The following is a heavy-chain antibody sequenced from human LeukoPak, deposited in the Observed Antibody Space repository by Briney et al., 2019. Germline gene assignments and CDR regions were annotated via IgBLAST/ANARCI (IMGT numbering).Heavy chain of an antibody. CDR2: IYYTGST. CDR3: TRSLGVVIHGGMDV. CDR1: GGSISSYH. D-gene: IGHD3-3*01. Sequence: SETLSLTCTVSGGSISSYHWSWIRQPPGRGLEWIGHIYYTGSTNYNPSLKSRVTISLDTSKNQFSLKLSSVTAADTAVYYCTRSLGVVIHGGMDVWGQGTTVTVSS. V-gene: IGHV4-59*01. J-gene: IGHJ6*02.